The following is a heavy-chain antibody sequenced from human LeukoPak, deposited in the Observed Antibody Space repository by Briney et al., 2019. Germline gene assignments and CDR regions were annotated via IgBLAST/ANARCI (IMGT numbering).Heavy chain of an antibody. CDR2: ITGDGGQI. D-gene: IGHD4-11*01. Sequence: PGGSLRLSCAASGFTFDDYVMHWVRQAPGKGLEWVSVITGDGGQIYYADSVKGRFTISRDNSKNSLYLQMNSLRIEATALYYCAKRSSSNFFDYWGQGTLVSVSS. CDR3: AKRSSSNFFDY. V-gene: IGHV3-43*02. J-gene: IGHJ4*02. CDR1: GFTFDDYV.